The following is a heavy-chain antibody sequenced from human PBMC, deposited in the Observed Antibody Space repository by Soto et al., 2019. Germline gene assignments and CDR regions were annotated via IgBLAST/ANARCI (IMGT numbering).Heavy chain of an antibody. CDR1: GYTLTSNW. Sequence: EVQLVQSGAEVKKPGESLKISCKGSGYTLTSNWIGWVRQMPGKGLEWMGIIYPGDSETRYSPSFQGQVTISADKSINTAYLQWSSLKASDTAIYYCARTFGGHLYSFDFWGQGTLVTVS. V-gene: IGHV5-51*03. CDR2: IYPGDSET. D-gene: IGHD3-16*01. J-gene: IGHJ4*02. CDR3: ARTFGGHLYSFDF.